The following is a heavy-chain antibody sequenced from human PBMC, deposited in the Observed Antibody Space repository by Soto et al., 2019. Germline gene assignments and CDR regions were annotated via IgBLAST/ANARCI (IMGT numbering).Heavy chain of an antibody. CDR1: GFTFSHYV. D-gene: IGHD3-10*01. Sequence: EVELLESGGGLGRPGGSLRLSCAASGFTFSHYVLSWVRQSPERGLEWVSSISGSGSSVYVADSVRGRFIMSRDLSTNTVSLQMNSLRAEDTAVYYCAKVRASYLSASYFYYGLHVWGQGTTVTVSS. V-gene: IGHV3-23*01. CDR3: AKVRASYLSASYFYYGLHV. CDR2: ISGSGSSV. J-gene: IGHJ6*02.